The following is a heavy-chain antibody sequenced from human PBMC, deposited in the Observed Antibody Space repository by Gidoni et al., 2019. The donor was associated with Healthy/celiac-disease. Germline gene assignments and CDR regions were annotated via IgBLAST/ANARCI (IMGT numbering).Heavy chain of an antibody. Sequence: QVQLVQSGAEVTKPGVSVKVSCKASGYTFTSYAMHWVRQAPGQRLEWMGWINAGNGNTKYSQKFQGRVTITRDTSASTAYMELSSLRSEDTAVYYCARARVTTVTTFYWGQGTLVTVSS. D-gene: IGHD4-17*01. CDR1: GYTFTSYA. V-gene: IGHV1-3*01. J-gene: IGHJ4*02. CDR3: ARARVTTVTTFY. CDR2: INAGNGNT.